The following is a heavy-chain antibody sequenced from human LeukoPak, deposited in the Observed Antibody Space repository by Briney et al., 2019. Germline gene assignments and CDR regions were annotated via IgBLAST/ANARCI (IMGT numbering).Heavy chain of an antibody. CDR3: ARALAGIDY. J-gene: IGHJ4*02. D-gene: IGHD2-15*01. CDR2: IYYSGST. Sequence: SETLSLTCTVSGGSVSSGSYYWSWIRQPPGKGLEWIGYIYYSGSTNYNPSLKSRVTISVDTSKNQFSLKLSSVTAADTAVYYCARALAGIDYWGQGTLVTVSS. CDR1: GGSVSSGSYY. V-gene: IGHV4-61*01.